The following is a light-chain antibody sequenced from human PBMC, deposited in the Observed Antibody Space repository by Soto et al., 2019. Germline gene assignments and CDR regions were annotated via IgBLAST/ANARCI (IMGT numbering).Light chain of an antibody. J-gene: IGKJ1*01. CDR3: QQYNNWPRT. CDR2: GAS. CDR1: QSVSSN. Sequence: EIVMTQSPAALSVSPGERAPPSCMASQSVSSNLAWYQQKPGRAPRLLIYGASTRATGIPARFSGSGSGTEFTLTISSLQSEDFAVYYCQQYNNWPRTFGQGTKVDI. V-gene: IGKV3-15*01.